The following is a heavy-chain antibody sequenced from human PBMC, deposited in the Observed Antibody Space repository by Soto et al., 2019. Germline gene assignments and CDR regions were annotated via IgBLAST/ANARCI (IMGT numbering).Heavy chain of an antibody. CDR3: ARAASAFHCSSTSCYYCFDY. J-gene: IGHJ4*02. CDR1: GYTFTSYG. Sequence: ASVKVSCKASGYTFTSYGISWVRQAPGQGLEWMGWISAYNGNTNYAQKLQGRVTMTADTSTSTAYMELRSLRSDDTAVCYCARAASAFHCSSTSCYYCFDYWGQGTLVTVSS. CDR2: ISAYNGNT. D-gene: IGHD2-2*01. V-gene: IGHV1-18*01.